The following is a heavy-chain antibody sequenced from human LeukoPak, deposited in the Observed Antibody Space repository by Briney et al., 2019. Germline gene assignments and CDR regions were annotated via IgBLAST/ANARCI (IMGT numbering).Heavy chain of an antibody. CDR2: INPNSGGT. Sequence: ASVKVSCKASGYTFTGYYMHWVRQAPGQGLEWMGWINPNSGGTNYAQKFQGRVTMTRDTSISTAYMELSRLRSDDTAVYYCARDASYDILNYYYGMDVWGQGTTVTVSS. CDR1: GYTFTGYY. D-gene: IGHD3-9*01. V-gene: IGHV1-2*02. J-gene: IGHJ6*02. CDR3: ARDASYDILNYYYGMDV.